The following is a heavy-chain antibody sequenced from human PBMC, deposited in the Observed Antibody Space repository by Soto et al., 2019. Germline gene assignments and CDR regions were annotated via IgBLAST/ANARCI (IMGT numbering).Heavy chain of an antibody. CDR3: ARDANYPDNRGSYYDVFAI. V-gene: IGHV3-7*05. Sequence: EVQLVESGGGLVQPGGSLRLSCAASGFSLSNYWMIWARQAPGKGLEWVANMRYDGSREDSVDSVKVRFTISRDNAQNSLYLQMNSLTAEDTAVYFCARDANYPDNRGSYYDVFAIWGQGTMVTVSS. J-gene: IGHJ3*02. CDR1: GFSLSNYW. CDR2: MRYDGSRE. D-gene: IGHD3-22*01.